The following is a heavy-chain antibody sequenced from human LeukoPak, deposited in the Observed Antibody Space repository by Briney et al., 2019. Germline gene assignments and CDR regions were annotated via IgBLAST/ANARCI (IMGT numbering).Heavy chain of an antibody. CDR1: GGSISSSSYY. CDR3: ARGRYYYDSSGYPNDAFDI. V-gene: IGHV4-39*01. CDR2: IYYSGST. D-gene: IGHD3-22*01. Sequence: SETLSLTCTVSGGSISSSSYYWGWIRQPPGKGLEWIGSIYYSGSTYYNPSLKSRVTISVNTSKNQFSLKLSSVTAADTAVYYCARGRYYYDSSGYPNDAFDIWGQGTMVTVSS. J-gene: IGHJ3*02.